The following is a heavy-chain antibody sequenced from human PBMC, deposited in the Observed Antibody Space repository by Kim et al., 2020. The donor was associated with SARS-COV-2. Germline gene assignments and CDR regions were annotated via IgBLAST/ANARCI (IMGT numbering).Heavy chain of an antibody. CDR2: IYYSGST. CDR3: ARSLPSTTVRDGLDWFDP. CDR1: GGSISSSSYY. J-gene: IGHJ5*02. D-gene: IGHD4-17*01. Sequence: SETLSLTCTVSGGSISSSSYYWGWIRQPPGKGLEWIGSIYYSGSTYYNPSLKSRVTISVDTSKNQFSLKLSSVTAADTAVYYCARSLPSTTVRDGLDWFDPWGQGTLVTVSS. V-gene: IGHV4-39*07.